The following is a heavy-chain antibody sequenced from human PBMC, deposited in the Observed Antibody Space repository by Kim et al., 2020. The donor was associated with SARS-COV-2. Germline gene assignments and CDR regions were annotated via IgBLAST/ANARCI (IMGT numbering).Heavy chain of an antibody. CDR2: ICGSGDTT. Sequence: GGSLRLSCAASGFTFSNYGMSWVRQAPGKGLEWVSVICGSGDTTTYADSVKGRFTVSRDNSKNTLYLQMSSLRAEDTAIYYCAKPRHPDYWGQGTLAPVS. CDR3: AKPRHPDY. CDR1: GFTFSNYG. J-gene: IGHJ4*02. V-gene: IGHV3-23*01.